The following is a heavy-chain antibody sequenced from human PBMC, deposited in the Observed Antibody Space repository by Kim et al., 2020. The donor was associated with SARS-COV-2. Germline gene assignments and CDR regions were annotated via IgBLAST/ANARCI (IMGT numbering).Heavy chain of an antibody. D-gene: IGHD1-26*01. CDR1: GFTFGDYA. J-gene: IGHJ4*02. Sequence: GGSLRLSCTTSGFTFGDYAMSWVRQAPGKGLEWVGFIRSKAYGGTPEFAASVKGRFTISSDDSKSIAYLQMNSLKTEDTAVYYCTRGGRYFDYWGQGTLV. CDR2: IRSKAYGGTP. V-gene: IGHV3-49*04. CDR3: TRGGRYFDY.